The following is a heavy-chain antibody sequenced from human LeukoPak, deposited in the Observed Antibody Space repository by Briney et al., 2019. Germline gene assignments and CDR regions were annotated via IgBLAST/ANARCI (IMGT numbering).Heavy chain of an antibody. Sequence: GGSLRLSCAASGFTFSSYGMHWVRQAPGKGLEWVAFIRYDGSNKYYADSVKGRFTISRDNSKNTLYLQMNSLRAEDTAVYYCAKSQWELRWYWFDPWGQGTLVTVSS. J-gene: IGHJ5*02. CDR1: GFTFSSYG. V-gene: IGHV3-30*02. CDR2: IRYDGSNK. D-gene: IGHD1-26*01. CDR3: AKSQWELRWYWFDP.